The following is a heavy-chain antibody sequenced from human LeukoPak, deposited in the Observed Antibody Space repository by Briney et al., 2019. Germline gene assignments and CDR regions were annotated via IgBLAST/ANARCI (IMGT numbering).Heavy chain of an antibody. D-gene: IGHD6-6*01. CDR3: ARRTYSSSSGGFYYYYYMDV. J-gene: IGHJ6*03. CDR2: IYTSGST. CDR1: GGSISSYY. V-gene: IGHV4-4*09. Sequence: SETLSLTCTVSGGSISSYYWSWIRQPPGKGLEWIGYIYTSGSTNYNPSLKSRVTISVDTSKNQFSLKLSSVTAADTAVYYCARRTYSSSSGGFYYYYYMDVWGKGTTVTVSS.